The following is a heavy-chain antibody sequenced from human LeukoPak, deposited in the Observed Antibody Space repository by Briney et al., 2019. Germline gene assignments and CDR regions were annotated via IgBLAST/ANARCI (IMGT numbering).Heavy chain of an antibody. D-gene: IGHD6-13*01. CDR1: GYTFTSYY. Sequence: ASVKVSCKASGYTFTSYYMHWVRQAPGQGLEWMGTINPSGGSTSYAQKFQGRVTMTRDTSTSTVYMELSSLRSEDTAVYYCARAVRSKGSSRWTGNGRDYWGQGTLVTVSS. J-gene: IGHJ4*02. V-gene: IGHV1-46*01. CDR3: ARAVRSKGSSRWTGNGRDY. CDR2: INPSGGST.